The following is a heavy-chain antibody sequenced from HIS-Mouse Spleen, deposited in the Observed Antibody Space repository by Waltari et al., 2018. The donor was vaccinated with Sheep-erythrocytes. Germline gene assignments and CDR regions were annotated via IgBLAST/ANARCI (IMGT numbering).Heavy chain of an antibody. CDR1: GFTFSSYS. CDR3: ARDQGDSGSYYYYYGMDV. J-gene: IGHJ6*02. D-gene: IGHD1-26*01. Sequence: EVQLVESGGGLVKPGGSLRLSCAASGFTFSSYSMNWVRQAPGEGLEWVSSISSSSSYIYYADYVKGRFTISRDNAKNSLYLQMNSLRAEDTAVYYCARDQGDSGSYYYYYGMDVWGQGTTVTVSS. CDR2: ISSSSSYI. V-gene: IGHV3-21*01.